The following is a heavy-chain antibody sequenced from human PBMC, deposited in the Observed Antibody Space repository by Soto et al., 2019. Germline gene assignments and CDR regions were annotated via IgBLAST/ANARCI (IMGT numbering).Heavy chain of an antibody. V-gene: IGHV3-48*02. CDR2: TSPSSTTK. J-gene: IGHJ5*02. CDR1: GFTFSNYG. CDR3: ARDPYLWESGGWCADYFDP. Sequence: EVQLVESGGGLVQPGGSLRLSCAASGFTFSNYGMSWVRQAPGKGLEWISYTSPSSTTKFYADSVKGRFTISKDNAKTSLYLQMTGGRDEDSAVHYCARDPYLWESGGWCADYFDPGGKGPVVLVSS. D-gene: IGHD6-19*01.